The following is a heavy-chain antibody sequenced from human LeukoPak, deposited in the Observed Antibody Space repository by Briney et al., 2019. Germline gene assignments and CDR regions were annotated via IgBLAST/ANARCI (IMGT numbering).Heavy chain of an antibody. Sequence: QPGGSLRLSCAASGFTFSSYGMHWVRQAPGKGLEWVAVISYDGSNKYYADSVKGRFTISRDNSKNTLYLQMNSLRAEDTAVYYCAKGLLNYYDSSGAVDAFDIWGQGTMVTVSS. CDR1: GFTFSSYG. V-gene: IGHV3-30*18. CDR3: AKGLLNYYDSSGAVDAFDI. CDR2: ISYDGSNK. J-gene: IGHJ3*02. D-gene: IGHD3-22*01.